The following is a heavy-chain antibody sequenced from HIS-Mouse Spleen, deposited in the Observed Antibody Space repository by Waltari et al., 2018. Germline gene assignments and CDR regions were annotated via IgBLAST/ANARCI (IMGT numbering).Heavy chain of an antibody. CDR1: GGPMSSRRYY. Sequence: HLQLQESGPGRVKPSETLSLTCTVSGGPMSSRRYYWDWIRQHPGSGLAWIGRIYYSWSTYYNPSLKSRVTISVDTSKNQFSLKLSSVTAADTAVYYCAREIPYSSSWYDWYFDLWGRGTLVTVSS. J-gene: IGHJ2*01. CDR2: IYYSWST. D-gene: IGHD6-13*01. V-gene: IGHV4-39*07. CDR3: AREIPYSSSWYDWYFDL.